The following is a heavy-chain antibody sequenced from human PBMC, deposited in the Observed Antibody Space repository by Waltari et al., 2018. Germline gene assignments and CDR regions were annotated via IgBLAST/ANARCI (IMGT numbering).Heavy chain of an antibody. CDR1: GYTISSGYY. V-gene: IGHV4-38-2*01. CDR2: IYHSGTT. Sequence: QVQLQESGPGLGKPSETLSLTCAVSGYTISSGYYWGWIRQPPGKGLEWIGSIYHSGTTYYSPSLKSRVTISVDTSKNQFSLKVTSLTAADTAIYYCARGSFDSDSYFDVWGRGTLVTVSS. CDR3: ARGSFDSDSYFDV. D-gene: IGHD1-26*01. J-gene: IGHJ2*01.